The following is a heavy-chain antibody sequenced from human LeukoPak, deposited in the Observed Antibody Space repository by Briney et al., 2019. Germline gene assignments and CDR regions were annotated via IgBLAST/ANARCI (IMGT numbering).Heavy chain of an antibody. D-gene: IGHD2-21*01. CDR2: ISGSTTST. V-gene: IGHV3-23*01. CDR3: AKDCRDGESSYRGPGG. CDR1: GFTFNNFA. Sequence: GGSLRLSCAASGFTFNNFAMIWVRQAPGKGLEWVSSISGSTTSTYYADSVRGRFTVSRDDSKNTVYLQMNSLRVEDTAIYYCAKDCRDGESSYRGPGGWGQGTLVTVSS. J-gene: IGHJ4*02.